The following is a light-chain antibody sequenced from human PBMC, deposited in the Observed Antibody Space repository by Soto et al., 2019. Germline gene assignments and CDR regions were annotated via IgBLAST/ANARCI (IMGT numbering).Light chain of an antibody. CDR3: QQYNNWPLT. V-gene: IGKV3-20*01. J-gene: IGKJ4*01. CDR2: GAS. Sequence: EIVLTQSPGTLSLSPGERATLSCRASQSVSSSYLAWYQRKPGQAPRLLIYGASSRATGIPDRFSGSGSGTDFSLTISRLEPEDFAVYYCQQYNNWPLTFGGGTKVEIK. CDR1: QSVSSSY.